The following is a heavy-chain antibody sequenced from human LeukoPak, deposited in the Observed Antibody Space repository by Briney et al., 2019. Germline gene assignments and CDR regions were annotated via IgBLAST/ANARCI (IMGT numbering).Heavy chain of an antibody. Sequence: SETLSLTCTVSGGSISSSSYYWGWIRQPPGKGLEWIGSIYYSGSTYYNPSLRSRVTISVDTSKNQFSLKLSSVTAADTAVYYCARTSWSGYYSNNWFDPWGQGTLVTVSS. CDR2: IYYSGST. J-gene: IGHJ5*02. CDR1: GGSISSSSYY. V-gene: IGHV4-39*01. D-gene: IGHD3-3*01. CDR3: ARTSWSGYYSNNWFDP.